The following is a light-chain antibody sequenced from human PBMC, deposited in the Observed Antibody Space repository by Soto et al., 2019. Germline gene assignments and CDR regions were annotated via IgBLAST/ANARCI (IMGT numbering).Light chain of an antibody. CDR3: QQYYGSPPRT. J-gene: IGKJ1*01. Sequence: DIVMTQSPDSLAVSLGERATINCKSSQSVLYSSNNKNYLAWYQQKPGQPPKLLISWASTREFGVPDRFSGSGSGTDFTLTINSLQAEDVAVYYCQQYYGSPPRTFGQGTKVEIK. V-gene: IGKV4-1*01. CDR2: WAS. CDR1: QSVLYSSNNKNY.